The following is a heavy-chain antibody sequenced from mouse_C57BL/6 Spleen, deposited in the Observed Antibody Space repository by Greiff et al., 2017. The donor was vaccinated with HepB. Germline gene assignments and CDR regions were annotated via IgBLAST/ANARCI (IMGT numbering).Heavy chain of an antibody. V-gene: IGHV3-6*01. D-gene: IGHD1-1*01. Sequence: EVQRVESGPGLVKPSQSLSLTCSVTGYSITSGYYWNWIRQFPGNKLEWMGYISYDGSNNYNPSLKNRISITRDTSKNQFFLKLNSVTTEDTATYYCARVDYGRSFDYWGQGTTLTVSS. J-gene: IGHJ2*01. CDR1: GYSITSGYY. CDR3: ARVDYGRSFDY. CDR2: ISYDGSN.